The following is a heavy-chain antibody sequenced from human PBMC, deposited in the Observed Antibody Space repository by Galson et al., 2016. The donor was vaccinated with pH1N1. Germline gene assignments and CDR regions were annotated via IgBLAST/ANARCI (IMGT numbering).Heavy chain of an antibody. Sequence: SVKVSCKASGYRFSGYYIHWVRQAPGQGLEWMGRINPSSGGTKFAQKFQGRVILARDTSITTAYMEVVALSSDDAAVYYCARDLYGGFQLPSYYYYGLDVWGQGTTVTVSS. CDR3: ARDLYGGFQLPSYYYYGLDV. J-gene: IGHJ6*01. V-gene: IGHV1-2*06. CDR1: GYRFSGYY. D-gene: IGHD4/OR15-4a*01. CDR2: INPSSGGT.